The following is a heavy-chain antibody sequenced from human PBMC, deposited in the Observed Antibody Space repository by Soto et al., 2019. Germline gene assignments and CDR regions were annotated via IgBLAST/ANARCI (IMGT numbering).Heavy chain of an antibody. V-gene: IGHV6-1*01. CDR2: TYYRSKWYK. D-gene: IGHD2-15*01. Sequence: SQTLSLTCAISGDSVSSNIAAWNWIRQSPSRGLEWLGRTYYRSKWYKEYAASVRSRITINPDTSKNQFSLQLNSVSPEDTAVYYCARTVGWLDPWGQGILVTVSS. CDR3: ARTVGWLDP. CDR1: GDSVSSNIAA. J-gene: IGHJ5*02.